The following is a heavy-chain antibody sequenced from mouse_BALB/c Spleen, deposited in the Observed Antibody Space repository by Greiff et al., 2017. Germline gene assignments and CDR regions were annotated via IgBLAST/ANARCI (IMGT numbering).Heavy chain of an antibody. CDR3: ARELALAY. CDR1: GFSLTSYG. CDR2: IWSGGST. Sequence: VKLQESGPGLVQPSQSLSITCTVSGFSLTSYGVHWVRQSPGKGLEWLGVIWSGGSTDYNAAFISRLSISKDNSKSQVFFKMNSLQANDTAIYYCARELALAYWGQGTLVTVSA. D-gene: IGHD3-1*01. V-gene: IGHV2-2*02. J-gene: IGHJ3*01.